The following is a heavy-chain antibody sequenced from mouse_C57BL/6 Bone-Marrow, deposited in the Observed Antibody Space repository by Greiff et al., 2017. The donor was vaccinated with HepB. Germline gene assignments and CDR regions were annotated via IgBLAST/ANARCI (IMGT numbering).Heavy chain of an antibody. Sequence: EVKLLESGGGLVQPGGSLSLSCAASGFTFTDYYMSWVRQPPGKALEWLGFIRNKANGYTTEYSASVKGRFTISRVNSQSILYLQMNALRAEDSATYYCARPGSSYVYWYFDVWGTGTTVTVSS. D-gene: IGHD1-1*01. CDR3: ARPGSSYVYWYFDV. CDR1: GFTFTDYY. CDR2: IRNKANGYTT. J-gene: IGHJ1*03. V-gene: IGHV7-3*01.